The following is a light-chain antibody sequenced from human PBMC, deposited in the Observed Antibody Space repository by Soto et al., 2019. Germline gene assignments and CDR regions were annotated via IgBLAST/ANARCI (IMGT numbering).Light chain of an antibody. V-gene: IGKV3-20*01. CDR1: QSVSSSY. CDR3: QQYGSSPFT. Sequence: EIVLTQSPDTLSLSPGERATLSCRASQSVSSSYLAWYQQKPGQAPRLLIYGASSRATGIPDRFSGSGSGTDFTLTISRLEPEDFAVYYCQQYGSSPFTFGPGTKVEIK. J-gene: IGKJ3*01. CDR2: GAS.